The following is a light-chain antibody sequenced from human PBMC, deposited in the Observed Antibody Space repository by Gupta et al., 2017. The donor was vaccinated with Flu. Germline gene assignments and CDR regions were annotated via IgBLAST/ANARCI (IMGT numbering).Light chain of an antibody. J-gene: IGLJ2*01. Sequence: TSSDVGGYNSVSWYQPHPGKAPKLMIYEVIKRPSGVPDRFSGSKSGNTASLTVSGLQAEDEADYYCSSYAGSNNLVFGGGTKLTVL. CDR2: EVI. CDR1: SSDVGGYNS. CDR3: SSYAGSNNLV. V-gene: IGLV2-8*01.